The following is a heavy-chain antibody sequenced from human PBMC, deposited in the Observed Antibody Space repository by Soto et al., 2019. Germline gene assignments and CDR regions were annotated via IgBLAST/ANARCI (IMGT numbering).Heavy chain of an antibody. Sequence: EVQLVESGGGLIQPGGSLRLSCAVSGFTFSNNYMSWVRQAPGKGLEGVSVIYSGGYTAYGDSVKGRFTISRDNSKNTLFPKKKTLGAAAAACFYWATQPGGGGYWGQGTLVTVSS. V-gene: IGHV3-53*01. CDR3: ATQPGGGGY. J-gene: IGHJ4*02. CDR2: IYSGGYT. D-gene: IGHD3-10*01. CDR1: GFTFSNNY.